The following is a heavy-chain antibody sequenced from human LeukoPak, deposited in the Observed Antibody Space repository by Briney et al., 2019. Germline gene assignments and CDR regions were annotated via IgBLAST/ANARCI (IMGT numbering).Heavy chain of an antibody. D-gene: IGHD6-6*01. CDR3: ARDGAARPGFDY. CDR1: GFSISTHH. CDR2: IYISGST. Sequence: SETLSLTCTVYGFSISTHHWNWIRQPAGKGLEWIGRIYISGSTNYNPSLKSRVTVSVDTSKNLFSLLFRSVTAVDTAVYYCARDGAARPGFDYWGQGTLVTVSS. J-gene: IGHJ4*02. V-gene: IGHV4-4*07.